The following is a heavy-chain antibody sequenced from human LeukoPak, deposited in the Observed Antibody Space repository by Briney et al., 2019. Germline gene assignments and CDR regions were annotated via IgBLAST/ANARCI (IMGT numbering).Heavy chain of an antibody. D-gene: IGHD4-17*01. CDR3: ARQDGDYDIDY. Sequence: GESLKISCKASGYIFTNYWIGWVRQMPGKGLEWMGIIYPGDSDTRYSPSFQGQVTISADKSISTAYLQWNSLKASDTAMYYCARQDGDYDIDYWGQGTLVTVSS. CDR1: GYIFTNYW. CDR2: IYPGDSDT. V-gene: IGHV5-51*01. J-gene: IGHJ4*02.